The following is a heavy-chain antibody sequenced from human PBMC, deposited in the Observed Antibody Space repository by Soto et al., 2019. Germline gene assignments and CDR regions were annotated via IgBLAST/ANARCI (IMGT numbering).Heavy chain of an antibody. CDR3: AERTSGTSNFDY. D-gene: IGHD2-2*01. CDR2: ISAGGGTT. V-gene: IGHV3-23*01. J-gene: IGHJ4*01. Sequence: GGSLRLSCAASRLTFSSYAMSWVGQAPGKGLEWVSAISAGGGTTYYTDSVKGRFTISSDNSKNTLYLQMNSLRAAHTAVYYCAERTSGTSNFDYVCPGTLVAVSS. CDR1: RLTFSSYA.